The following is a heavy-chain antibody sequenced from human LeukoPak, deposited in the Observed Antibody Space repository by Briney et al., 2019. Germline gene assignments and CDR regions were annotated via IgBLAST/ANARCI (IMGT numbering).Heavy chain of an antibody. D-gene: IGHD2-2*02. V-gene: IGHV3-11*01. CDR1: GFTFSDYY. CDR2: ISSSGSTI. J-gene: IGHJ6*03. CDR3: AREAIVVVPAAIHRYYYYYMDV. Sequence: PGGSLSLSCAASGFTFSDYYMSWIRQAPGKGLEWVSYISSSGSTIYYADSVKGRFTISRDNAKNSLYLQMNSLRAEDTAVYYCAREAIVVVPAAIHRYYYYYMDVWGKGTTVTASS.